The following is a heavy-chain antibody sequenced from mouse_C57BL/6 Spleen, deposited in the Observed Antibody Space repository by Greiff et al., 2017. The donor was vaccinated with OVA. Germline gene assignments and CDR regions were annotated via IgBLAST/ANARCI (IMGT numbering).Heavy chain of an antibody. CDR3: TRRGTTVVAHFDY. CDR2: IDPETGGT. CDR1: GYTFTDYE. D-gene: IGHD1-1*01. Sequence: QVQLQQSGAELVRPGASVTLSCKASGYTFTDYEMHWVKQTPVHGLEWIGAIDPETGGTASNQKFKGKAILTADKSSSTAYMELRSLTSEDSAVYYCTRRGTTVVAHFDYWGQGTTLTVSS. J-gene: IGHJ2*01. V-gene: IGHV1-15*01.